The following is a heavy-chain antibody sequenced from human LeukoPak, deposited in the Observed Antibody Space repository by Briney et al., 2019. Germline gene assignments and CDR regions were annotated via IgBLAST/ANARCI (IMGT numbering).Heavy chain of an antibody. CDR2: ISAYNGNT. Sequence: ASVKVSCKASGYTFTSYGISWVRQAPGQGLEWMGWISAYNGNTNYAQKLQGRVTMTTDTSASTAYMELRSLRSDDTAVYYCAREGMATITRDAFDIWGQGTMVTVSS. J-gene: IGHJ3*02. CDR3: AREGMATITRDAFDI. D-gene: IGHD5-24*01. V-gene: IGHV1-18*01. CDR1: GYTFTSYG.